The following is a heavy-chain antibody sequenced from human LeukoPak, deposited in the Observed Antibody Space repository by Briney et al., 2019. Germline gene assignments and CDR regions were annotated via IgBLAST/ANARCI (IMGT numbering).Heavy chain of an antibody. CDR3: AKDPGIAVAGTREYFQH. CDR2: IWYDGSNK. Sequence: GRSLRLSCAASGFTFSSYGMHWVRRAPGKGLEWVAVIWYDGSNKYYADSVKGRFTISRDNSKNTLYLQMNSLRAEDTAVYYCAKDPGIAVAGTREYFQHWGQGTLVTVSS. J-gene: IGHJ1*01. CDR1: GFTFSSYG. D-gene: IGHD6-19*01. V-gene: IGHV3-33*06.